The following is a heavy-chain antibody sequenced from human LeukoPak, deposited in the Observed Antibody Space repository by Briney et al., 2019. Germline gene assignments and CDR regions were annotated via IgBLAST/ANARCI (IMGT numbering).Heavy chain of an antibody. CDR3: ARTDDSSGYYYYFDY. CDR1: GCSISSYY. CDR2: IYYSGST. Sequence: PSETLSLTCTVSGCSISSYYWSWIRQPPGKGLEWIGYIYYSGSTNYNPSLKSRVTISVDTSKNQFSLKLGSVTAADTAVYYCARTDDSSGYYYYFDYWGQGTLVTVSS. J-gene: IGHJ4*02. V-gene: IGHV4-59*12. D-gene: IGHD3-22*01.